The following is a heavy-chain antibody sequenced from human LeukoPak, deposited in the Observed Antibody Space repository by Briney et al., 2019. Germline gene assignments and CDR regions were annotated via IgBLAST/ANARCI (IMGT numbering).Heavy chain of an antibody. CDR1: GGSFSGYY. CDR2: INHSGST. Sequence: SETLSLTCAVYGGSFSGYYWSWIRQPPGKGLEWIGEINHSGSTNYNPSLKSRATISVDTSKNQFSLKLSSVTAADTAVYYCARGRGTSYFDYWGQGTLVTVSS. CDR3: ARGRGTSYFDY. J-gene: IGHJ4*02. V-gene: IGHV4-34*01.